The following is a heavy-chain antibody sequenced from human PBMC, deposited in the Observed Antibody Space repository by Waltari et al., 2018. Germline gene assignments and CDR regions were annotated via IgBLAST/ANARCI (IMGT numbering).Heavy chain of an antibody. CDR2: VYYSGRT. CDR3: ALIAAAGTDS. J-gene: IGHJ5*01. CDR1: GGSISSSSYY. Sequence: QLQLQESGPGLVKPSETLSLTCTVSGGSISSSSYYWGWIRQPPGKGLEWIGSVYYSGRTYYNPSLKSRVTISVDTSKNQFSLKLSSVTAADTAVYYCALIAAAGTDSWGQGTLVTVSS. D-gene: IGHD6-13*01. V-gene: IGHV4-39*01.